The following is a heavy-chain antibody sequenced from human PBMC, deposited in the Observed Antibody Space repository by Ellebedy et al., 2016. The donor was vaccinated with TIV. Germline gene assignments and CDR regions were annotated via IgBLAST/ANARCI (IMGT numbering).Heavy chain of an antibody. J-gene: IGHJ4*02. CDR2: LNANGVVV. CDR1: GFTFSSYA. CDR3: ASSRYHYYVGNTIFAY. D-gene: IGHD3-10*02. Sequence: GESLKISCAASGFTFSSYAASWVRQAPGKGLEWVAGLNANGVVVAYADSVKGRSTISSDNSKNTLYLQMNSLRPEDTAVYYCASSRYHYYVGNTIFAYWGQGTLVTVSS. V-gene: IGHV3-23*01.